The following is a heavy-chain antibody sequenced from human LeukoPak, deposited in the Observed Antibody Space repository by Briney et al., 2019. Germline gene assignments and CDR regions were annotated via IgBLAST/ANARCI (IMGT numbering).Heavy chain of an antibody. CDR1: GGSISSYY. V-gene: IGHV4-59*08. Sequence: SETLSLTCTVSGGSISSYYWSWIRQPPGKGLEWIGYIYYSGSTNYNPSLKSRVTISVDTSKNQFSLKLSSVTAADTAVYYCARGHSSSWYDYFDYWGQGTLVTVSS. CDR2: IYYSGST. D-gene: IGHD6-13*01. CDR3: ARGHSSSWYDYFDY. J-gene: IGHJ4*02.